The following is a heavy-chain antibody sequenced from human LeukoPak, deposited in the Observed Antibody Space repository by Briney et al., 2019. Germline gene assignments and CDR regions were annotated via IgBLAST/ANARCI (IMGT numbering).Heavy chain of an antibody. Sequence: GASVKVSCKASGYTFTIYGVNWVRQAPGQGLEWMGWMNPNSGNTGYAQKFQGRVTMTRDTSISTAYMELSRLRSDDTAVYYCARGYGDYYWSFDLWGRGTLVTVSS. D-gene: IGHD4-17*01. V-gene: IGHV1-8*02. CDR3: ARGYGDYYWSFDL. J-gene: IGHJ2*01. CDR2: MNPNSGNT. CDR1: GYTFTIYG.